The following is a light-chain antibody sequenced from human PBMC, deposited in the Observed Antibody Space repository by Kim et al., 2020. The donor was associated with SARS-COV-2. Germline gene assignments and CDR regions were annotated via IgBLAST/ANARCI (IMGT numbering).Light chain of an antibody. CDR2: AAS. CDR1: QDIANS. J-gene: IGKJ1*01. Sequence: DIQLTQSPSSLSASIGDRVTITCRASQDIANSLAWYQQKPGKVPQVLIYAASTLQSGVPSRFSGSGSGTEFTLTIASLQTEDVATKCCQKYSSAAGTFGTGTKVDIK. V-gene: IGKV1-27*01. CDR3: QKYSSAAGT.